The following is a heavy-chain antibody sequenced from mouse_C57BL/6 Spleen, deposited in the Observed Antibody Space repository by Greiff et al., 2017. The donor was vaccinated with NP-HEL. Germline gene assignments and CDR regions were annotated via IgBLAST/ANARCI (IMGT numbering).Heavy chain of an antibody. CDR3: ARELTGKGFAY. CDR1: GFTFSDFY. D-gene: IGHD4-1*01. J-gene: IGHJ3*01. V-gene: IGHV7-1*01. Sequence: EVQLQESGGGLVQSGRSLRLSCATSGFTFSDFYMEWVRQAPGKGLEWIAASRHKANDSTSEYSASVKGRFIVSRDTSQSILDLQMNALRAEDAAIYYCARELTGKGFAYWGQGTLVTVSA. CDR2: SRHKANDSTS.